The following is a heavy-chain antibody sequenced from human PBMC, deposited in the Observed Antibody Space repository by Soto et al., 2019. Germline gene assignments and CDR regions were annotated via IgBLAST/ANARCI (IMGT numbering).Heavy chain of an antibody. CDR3: ARVPRPQAAAFNY. D-gene: IGHD6-13*01. V-gene: IGHV1-3*01. Sequence: RASVKVSCKASGYTFTSYAMHWVRQAPGQRLEWMGWINAGNGNTKYSQKFQGRVNITRDTSASTAYMELSSLRSEDTAVYYCARVPRPQAAAFNYWGQGTLVTVSS. CDR1: GYTFTSYA. CDR2: INAGNGNT. J-gene: IGHJ4*02.